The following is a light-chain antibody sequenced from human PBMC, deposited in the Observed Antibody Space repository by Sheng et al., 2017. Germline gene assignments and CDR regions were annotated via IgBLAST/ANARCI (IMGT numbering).Light chain of an antibody. CDR3: QSYDSSGYVV. J-gene: IGLJ2*01. CDR1: SGSIASNY. Sequence: NFMLTQTHSVSESPGKTVTISCTRSSGSIASNYVQWYQQRPGSSPTTVIYEDNQRPSGVPDRFSGSIDSSSNSASLTISGLQTEDEADYYCQSYDSSGYVVFGGGTKLTV. CDR2: EDN. V-gene: IGLV6-57*01.